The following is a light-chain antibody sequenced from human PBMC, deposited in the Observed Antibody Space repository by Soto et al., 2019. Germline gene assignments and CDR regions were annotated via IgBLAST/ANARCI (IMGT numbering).Light chain of an antibody. CDR1: SSDVGGYNY. Sequence: QSVLTQPASVSGSPGQSITISCTGTSSDVGGYNYVSWYQQHPGKAPKLMIYEVSNRPSGVSNRFSGSKSGNTASLTISGLQAEAEADYYCSSYTSSSPWVFGGGTKLTVL. V-gene: IGLV2-14*01. J-gene: IGLJ3*02. CDR3: SSYTSSSPWV. CDR2: EVS.